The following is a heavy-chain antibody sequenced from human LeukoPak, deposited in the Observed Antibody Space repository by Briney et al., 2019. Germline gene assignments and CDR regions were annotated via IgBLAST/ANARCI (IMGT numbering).Heavy chain of an antibody. CDR1: GFTFSSYA. Sequence: GGSLRLSCAASGFTFSSYAMSWVRQAPGKGLEWVSAISGSGGSTYYAGSVKGRFTISRDNSKNTLYLQMNSLRAEDTAVYYCAKAVAPYYYDTSGPGILGYWGQGTLVTVSS. CDR2: ISGSGGST. D-gene: IGHD3-22*01. V-gene: IGHV3-23*01. CDR3: AKAVAPYYYDTSGPGILGY. J-gene: IGHJ4*02.